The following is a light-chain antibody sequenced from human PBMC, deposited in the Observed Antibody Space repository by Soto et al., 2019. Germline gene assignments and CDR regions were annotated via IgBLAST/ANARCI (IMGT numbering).Light chain of an antibody. J-gene: IGKJ4*01. V-gene: IGKV1-9*01. CDR3: QQLSRYPLT. CDR1: EGISDS. CDR2: GGF. Sequence: IPLTQSPSSLSASVGDRVTFTCRVSEGISDSLVWYQQKPGKAPKLLIYGGFTLQSGVPSRFSGSRSGTDFTLTISSLQPEDLATYYCQQLSRYPLTFGGGTKVEIK.